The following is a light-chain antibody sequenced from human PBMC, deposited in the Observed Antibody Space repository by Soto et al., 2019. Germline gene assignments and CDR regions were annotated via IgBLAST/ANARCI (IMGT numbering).Light chain of an antibody. CDR1: SSNIGSNT. CDR2: NNN. CDR3: AAWDGSLKGVL. Sequence: QSVLTQPPSASGTPGQRVTLSCSGSSSNIGSNTVNWYQQFPGTAPKLLMYNNNQRPSGVPDRFSGSKSGTSASLAISGLLSEDEADYYCAAWDGSLKGVLFGGGTKLTVL. V-gene: IGLV1-44*01. J-gene: IGLJ2*01.